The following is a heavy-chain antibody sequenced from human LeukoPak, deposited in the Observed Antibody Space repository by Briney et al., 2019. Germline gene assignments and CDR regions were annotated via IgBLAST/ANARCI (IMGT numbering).Heavy chain of an antibody. D-gene: IGHD4-17*01. CDR2: IWYDGTNK. CDR1: GFTLSNYG. CDR3: AKECDYGNTSHMPCY. V-gene: IGHV3-33*06. J-gene: IGHJ4*02. Sequence: GRSLRLSCAVSGFTLSNYGMHWVHQAPGRGLEWVAVIWYDGTNKYYADSVRGRFTISRDSSKNTLYLQMNSLRVEDTAVYYCAKECDYGNTSHMPCYWGQGTLVTVSS.